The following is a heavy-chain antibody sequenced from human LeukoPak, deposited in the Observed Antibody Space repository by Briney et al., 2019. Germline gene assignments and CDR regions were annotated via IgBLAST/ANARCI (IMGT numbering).Heavy chain of an antibody. V-gene: IGHV3-74*01. D-gene: IGHD2-15*01. Sequence: GGSLRLSCVASGFNLRRYWMHWVCQAPGKGLVWVLRIDNDGRITTYADSVKGRFTVSRDNAKNTLYLQMDSLRAEDTAVYYCARGKLLSGGTGFDYWGQGTLVTVSS. J-gene: IGHJ4*02. CDR2: IDNDGRIT. CDR1: GFNLRRYW. CDR3: ARGKLLSGGTGFDY.